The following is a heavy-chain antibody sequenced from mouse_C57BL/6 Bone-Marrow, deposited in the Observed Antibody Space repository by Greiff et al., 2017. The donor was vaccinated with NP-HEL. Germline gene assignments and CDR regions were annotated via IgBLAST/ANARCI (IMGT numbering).Heavy chain of an antibody. CDR2: ISDGGSYT. D-gene: IGHD2-9*01. CDR1: GFTFSSYA. V-gene: IGHV5-4*01. CDR3: ARAFYGYDRFAY. J-gene: IGHJ3*01. Sequence: EVQVVESGGGLVKPGGSLKLSCAASGFTFSSYAMSWVRQTPEKRLEWVATISDGGSYTYYPDNVKGRFTISRDNAKNNLYLQMSHLKSEDTAMYYCARAFYGYDRFAYWGQGTLVTVSA.